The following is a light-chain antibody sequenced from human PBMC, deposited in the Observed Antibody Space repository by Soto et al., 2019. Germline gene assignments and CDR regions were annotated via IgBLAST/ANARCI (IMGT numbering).Light chain of an antibody. Sequence: EVVVTQSPATLSLSPGERASLSCRASQSVNSNLAWYQQKPGQAPRLLIYGASTRATGIPARFSGTGSATEFTLTISSRQSEDSAVYYCQQYNDWPPWTFGHGTKVEIK. CDR1: QSVNSN. V-gene: IGKV3D-15*01. CDR3: QQYNDWPPWT. CDR2: GAS. J-gene: IGKJ1*01.